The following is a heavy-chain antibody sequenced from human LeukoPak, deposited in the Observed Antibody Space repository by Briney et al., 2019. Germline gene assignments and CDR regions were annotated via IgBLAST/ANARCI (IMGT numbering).Heavy chain of an antibody. J-gene: IGHJ4*02. V-gene: IGHV4-59*01. D-gene: IGHD4-17*01. CDR2: IYYSGMT. CDR1: GGSISSYY. CDR3: ASADYDDYYIDF. Sequence: KSSGTLSLTCTVSGGSISSYYWSWIRQPPGKGLEWIGYIYYSGMTNYNPSLKSRVTISLDTSKNQFSLKLSSVTAADTAVYYCASADYDDYYIDFWGQGTLVTVSS.